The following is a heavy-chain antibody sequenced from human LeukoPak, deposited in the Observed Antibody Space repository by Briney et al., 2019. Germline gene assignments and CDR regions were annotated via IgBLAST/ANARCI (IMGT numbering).Heavy chain of an antibody. Sequence: SQTLSLTWAISGDSVSSSRAAWNWIRQSPSRGLEWLGRTYYRSRWYNGYTVSVKSLITIKPDTSKNQFSLQLNSVTPEDTAVYYCATDSARVVMTTTYIDCWGQRTLVTVSS. CDR1: GDSVSSSRAA. CDR2: TYYRSRWYN. D-gene: IGHD5-24*01. J-gene: IGHJ4*02. V-gene: IGHV6-1*01. CDR3: ATDSARVVMTTTYIDC.